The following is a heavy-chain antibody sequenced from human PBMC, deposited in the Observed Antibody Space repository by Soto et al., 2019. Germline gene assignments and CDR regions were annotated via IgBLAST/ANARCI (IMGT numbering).Heavy chain of an antibody. CDR3: ARYWRSDYDSSGYYSPDY. V-gene: IGHV1-69*06. J-gene: IGHJ4*02. Sequence: SVKVSCKASGGTFSSYAISWVRQAPGQGLEWMGGIIPIFGTTNYAQKFQGRVTITADKSTSTAYMELRSLRSDDTAVYYCARYWRSDYDSSGYYSPDYWGQGTLVTVSS. CDR1: GGTFSSYA. CDR2: IIPIFGTT. D-gene: IGHD3-22*01.